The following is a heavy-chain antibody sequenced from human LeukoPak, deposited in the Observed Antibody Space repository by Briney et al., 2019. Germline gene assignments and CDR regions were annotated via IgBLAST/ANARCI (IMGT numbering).Heavy chain of an antibody. CDR2: ISYDGSNK. CDR3: ARPIVVVPTADDAFDI. D-gene: IGHD2-2*01. Sequence: GGSLRLSCAASGFTFSSYAMHWVRQAPGKGLEWVAVISYDGSNKYYVDFVKGRFTISRDNSKNTLYLQMNSLRAEDTAVYYCARPIVVVPTADDAFDIWGQGTMVTVSS. CDR1: GFTFSSYA. V-gene: IGHV3-30-3*01. J-gene: IGHJ3*02.